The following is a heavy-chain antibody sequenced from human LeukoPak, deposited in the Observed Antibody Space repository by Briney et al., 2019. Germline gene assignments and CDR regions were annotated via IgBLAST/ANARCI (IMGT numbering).Heavy chain of an antibody. J-gene: IGHJ4*02. CDR2: IYPDSGGT. V-gene: IGHV1-2*02. CDR3: ARGKVVTMVRGVIITYFDY. D-gene: IGHD3-10*01. CDR1: GYTFTDYY. Sequence: ASLKVSCKASGYTFTDYYMHWVRQAPGHGLEWMGWIYPDSGGTNYAQKFQGRVTMTRDTSTSTVYMELSSLRSEDTAVYYCARGKVVTMVRGVIITYFDYWGQGTLVTVSS.